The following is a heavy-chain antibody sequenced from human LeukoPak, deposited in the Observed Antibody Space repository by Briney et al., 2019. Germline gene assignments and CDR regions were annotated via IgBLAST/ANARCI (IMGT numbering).Heavy chain of an antibody. V-gene: IGHV1-46*01. CDR3: ARDEYDGDY. CDR1: GYTSISYY. J-gene: IGHJ4*02. Sequence: ASVKVSCKASGYTSISYYMHWVRQAPGQGLEWMGIINPSSGSTTYAQKFQGRVTVTRDTSTSTVYMELSSLRSEDTAVYYCARDEYDGDYWGQGTLVTVSS. CDR2: INPSSGST. D-gene: IGHD3-3*01.